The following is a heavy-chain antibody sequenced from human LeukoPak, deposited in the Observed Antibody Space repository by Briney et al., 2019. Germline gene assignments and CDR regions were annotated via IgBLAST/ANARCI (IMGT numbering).Heavy chain of an antibody. CDR3: ARERGLEGGDTYGYFDY. V-gene: IGHV3-7*01. J-gene: IGHJ4*02. Sequence: PGGSLRLSCAVSGFTFSSYWMSWVRQAPGKGLEWVANIKQDGSEKYYVDSVKGRFTITRDNAKNSLYLQMNSLRAEDTAVYYCARERGLEGGDTYGYFDYWGQGTLVTVSS. CDR1: GFTFSSYW. CDR2: IKQDGSEK. D-gene: IGHD5-18*01.